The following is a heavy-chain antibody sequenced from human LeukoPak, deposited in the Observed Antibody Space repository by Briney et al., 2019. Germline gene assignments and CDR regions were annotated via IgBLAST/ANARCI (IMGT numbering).Heavy chain of an antibody. J-gene: IGHJ4*02. CDR1: GFTLSSYS. D-gene: IGHD6-19*01. CDR2: ISGGSSTI. Sequence: GGSLRLSCAASGFTLSSYSMNWVRQAPGKGLEWVSYISGGSSTIYNADSVKGRFTISRDSAKNLLYLLMDTLRAEDTAVYYCARVGSNQWLDYWGQGTLVTVSS. V-gene: IGHV3-48*01. CDR3: ARVGSNQWLDY.